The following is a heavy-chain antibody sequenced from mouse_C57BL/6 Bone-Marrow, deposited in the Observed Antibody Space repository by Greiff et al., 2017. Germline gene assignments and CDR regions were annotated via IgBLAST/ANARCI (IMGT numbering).Heavy chain of an antibody. CDR2: INPGSGGT. Sequence: QVQLQQSGAELVRPGTSVKVSCKASGYAFTNYLIEWVKQRPGHGLEWIGVINPGSGGTNYNEKFKGKATLTADKSSSTAYMQLSSLTSEDSAVYFCARYYYGSYFDYWGQGTTLTVSS. CDR1: GYAFTNYL. CDR3: ARYYYGSYFDY. J-gene: IGHJ2*01. V-gene: IGHV1-54*01. D-gene: IGHD1-1*01.